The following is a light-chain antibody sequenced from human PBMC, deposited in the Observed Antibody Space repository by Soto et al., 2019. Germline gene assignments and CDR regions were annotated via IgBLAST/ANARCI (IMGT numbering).Light chain of an antibody. CDR1: QSISNH. V-gene: IGKV1-39*01. J-gene: IGKJ4*01. Sequence: DIQMTQSPSSLSAAVEDRVIXXXXASQSISNHLNWYQQKPGKAPKLLIFAASSLQSGVPSRFSGSRSETDFTLTISSLQAEDVAVYYCQQYYSTPLTFGGGTKV. CDR3: QQYYSTPLT. CDR2: AAS.